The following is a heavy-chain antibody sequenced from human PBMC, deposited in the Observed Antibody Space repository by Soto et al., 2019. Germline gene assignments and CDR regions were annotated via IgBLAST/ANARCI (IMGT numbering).Heavy chain of an antibody. CDR2: IAVGSGNT. CDR3: AAELAAAGLFDY. Sequence: SVKVSCKASGFTFSSSAMHWVRQARGQRLEWIGWIAVGSGNTNYAQKFQERVTLTREMSTSTAYMEPSSLRSEDTAVYYCAAELAAAGLFDYWGQGTLVTVSS. V-gene: IGHV1-58*02. CDR1: GFTFSSSA. J-gene: IGHJ4*02. D-gene: IGHD6-13*01.